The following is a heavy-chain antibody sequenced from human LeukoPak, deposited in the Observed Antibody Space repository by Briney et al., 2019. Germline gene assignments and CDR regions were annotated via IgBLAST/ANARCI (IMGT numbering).Heavy chain of an antibody. CDR3: AKDGTPHYDFWSGYATHFDY. V-gene: IGHV3-30*18. D-gene: IGHD3-3*01. CDR2: ISYDGSNK. J-gene: IGHJ4*02. Sequence: GSLRLSCAASGFTFSSYGMHWVRQAPGKGLEWVAVISYDGSNKYYADSVKGRFTISRDNAKNSLYLQMNSLRAEDTAVYYCAKDGTPHYDFWSGYATHFDYWGQGTLVTVSS. CDR1: GFTFSSYG.